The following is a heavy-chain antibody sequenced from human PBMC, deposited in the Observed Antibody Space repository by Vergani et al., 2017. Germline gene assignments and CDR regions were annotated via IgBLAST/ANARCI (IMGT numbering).Heavy chain of an antibody. V-gene: IGHV4-59*01. CDR1: GGSISSYY. D-gene: IGHD5-18*01. CDR3: ARDGYSYGFDY. CDR2: IYYSGST. J-gene: IGHJ4*02. Sequence: QVQLQESGPGLVKPSETLSLTCTVSGGSISSYYWSWTRQPPGKGLEWIGYIYYSGSTNYNPSLKSRVTISVDTSKNQFSLKLSSVTAADTAVYYCARDGYSYGFDYWGQGTLVTVSS.